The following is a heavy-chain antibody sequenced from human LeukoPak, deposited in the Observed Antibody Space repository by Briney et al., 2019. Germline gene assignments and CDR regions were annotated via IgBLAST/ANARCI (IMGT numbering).Heavy chain of an antibody. Sequence: SQTLSLTCAISGDSVSSNSATWTWIRQSPSRGLEWLGRTYYRSKWYNDYAVSVKSRITINPDTSRNQFSLQLNSVTPEDTAVYYCARTRWYSFDYWGQGTLVTVSS. CDR2: TYYRSKWYN. J-gene: IGHJ4*02. V-gene: IGHV6-1*01. CDR3: ARTRWYSFDY. CDR1: GDSVSSNSAT. D-gene: IGHD6-13*01.